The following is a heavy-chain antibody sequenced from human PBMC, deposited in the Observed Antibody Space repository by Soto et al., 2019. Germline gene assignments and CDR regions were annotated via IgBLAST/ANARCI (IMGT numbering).Heavy chain of an antibody. J-gene: IGHJ4*02. CDR2: IRWNGDDM. D-gene: IGHD2-15*01. CDR1: GFPFQHYA. CDR3: AQDGGYCSGGNCYFDS. Sequence: EVQLVESGGGLVQPGRSLRLSCAASGFPFQHYAMHWVRRSPGKGLEWVSGIRWNGDDMGYADSVRGRFTISRDNAKNSLYLKMSSLRAEDTAFYYCAQDGGYCSGGNCYFDSWGQGTLVTVSS. V-gene: IGHV3-9*01.